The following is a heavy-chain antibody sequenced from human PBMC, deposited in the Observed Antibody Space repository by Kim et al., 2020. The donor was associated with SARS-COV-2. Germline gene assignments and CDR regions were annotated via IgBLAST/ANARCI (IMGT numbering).Heavy chain of an antibody. CDR2: IIPIFGTA. V-gene: IGHV1-69*13. CDR3: ARPKYYYGSGSYYTYPFDY. Sequence: SVKVSCKASGGTFSSYAISWVRQAPGQGLEWMRGIIPIFGTANYAQKFQGRVTITADESTSTAYMELSSLRSEDTAVYYCARPKYYYGSGSYYTYPFDYWGQGTLVTVSS. J-gene: IGHJ4*02. CDR1: GGTFSSYA. D-gene: IGHD3-10*01.